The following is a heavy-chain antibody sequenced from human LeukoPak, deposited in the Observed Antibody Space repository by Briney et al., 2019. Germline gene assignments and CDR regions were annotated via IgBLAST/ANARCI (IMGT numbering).Heavy chain of an antibody. Sequence: ASVKVSCKASGYTFTSYYMHWVRRAPGQGLEWMGIINPSGGSTSYAQKFQGRVTMTRDMSTSTVYMELSSLRSEDTAVYYCARDRNSSGWYDYWGQGTLVTVSS. CDR3: ARDRNSSGWYDY. J-gene: IGHJ4*02. CDR1: GYTFTSYY. D-gene: IGHD6-19*01. CDR2: INPSGGST. V-gene: IGHV1-46*01.